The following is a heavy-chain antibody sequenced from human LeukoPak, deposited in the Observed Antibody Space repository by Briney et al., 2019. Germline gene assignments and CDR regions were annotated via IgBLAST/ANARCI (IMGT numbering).Heavy chain of an antibody. Sequence: GGPLRLSCAASGFTVSSNYMSWVRQAPGKGLEWVSVIYSGGSTYYADSVKGRFTISRDNAKNSLYLQMNSLRAEDTAVYYCARDSTGDYYYYGMDVWGQGTTVTVSS. J-gene: IGHJ6*02. CDR1: GFTVSSNY. D-gene: IGHD1-14*01. V-gene: IGHV3-53*01. CDR3: ARDSTGDYYYYGMDV. CDR2: IYSGGST.